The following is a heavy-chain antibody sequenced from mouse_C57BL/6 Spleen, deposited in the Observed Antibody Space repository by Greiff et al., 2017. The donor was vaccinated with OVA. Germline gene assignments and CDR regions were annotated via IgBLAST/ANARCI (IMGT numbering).Heavy chain of an antibody. D-gene: IGHD1-1*01. V-gene: IGHV1-55*01. CDR2: IYPGSGST. Sequence: QVQLQQPGAELVKPGASVKMSCKASGYTFTSYWITWVKQRPGQGLEWIGDIYPGSGSTNYNEKFKSKATLTVDTSSSTAYMQLSSLTSEGSAVYYCARSYYGSSEGFAYWGQGTLVTVSA. CDR1: GYTFTSYW. CDR3: ARSYYGSSEGFAY. J-gene: IGHJ3*01.